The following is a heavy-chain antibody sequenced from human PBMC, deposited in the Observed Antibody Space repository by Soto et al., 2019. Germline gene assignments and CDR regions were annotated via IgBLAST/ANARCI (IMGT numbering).Heavy chain of an antibody. Sequence: GESLKISCKGSGYSFTSYCFCWFRQMPRKALELMGIIYPGDSDTRYSPSFQGQVTISADKSISTAYLQWSSLKASDTAMYYCARQGSSSWYDNYYYGMDVWGQGTTVTVSS. V-gene: IGHV5-51*01. CDR3: ARQGSSSWYDNYYYGMDV. J-gene: IGHJ6*02. CDR2: IYPGDSDT. CDR1: GYSFTSYC. D-gene: IGHD6-13*01.